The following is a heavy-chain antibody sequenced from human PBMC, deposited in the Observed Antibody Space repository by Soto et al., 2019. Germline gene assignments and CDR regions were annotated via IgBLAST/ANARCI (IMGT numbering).Heavy chain of an antibody. V-gene: IGHV3-9*02. Sequence: EVQLVESGGGLVQPGRSLRLSCVASGFTADDYAMHWVRQAPGKGLEWVSGISSNSDTIDYADSVKGRFTISRDNAKTSLLLQMNSLRPEDTALYYCAKDMKWGGMTTIHYFDSWGQGTLVTVSS. CDR3: AKDMKWGGMTTIHYFDS. CDR1: GFTADDYA. CDR2: ISSNSDTI. D-gene: IGHD4-17*01. J-gene: IGHJ4*02.